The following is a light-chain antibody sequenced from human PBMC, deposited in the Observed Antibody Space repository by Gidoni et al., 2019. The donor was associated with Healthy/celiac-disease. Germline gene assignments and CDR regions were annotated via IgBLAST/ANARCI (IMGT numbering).Light chain of an antibody. Sequence: QSALTQPRPVSGSPGQSVTISCAGTSSDVGGYNYVSWYQQHPGKAPQLMIYDVSKRPSGVPDRFSGSKSGNTASLTISGLQAEDEADYYCCSYAGSYTFVVFGGGTKLTVL. J-gene: IGLJ2*01. CDR3: CSYAGSYTFVV. CDR1: SSDVGGYNY. CDR2: DVS. V-gene: IGLV2-11*01.